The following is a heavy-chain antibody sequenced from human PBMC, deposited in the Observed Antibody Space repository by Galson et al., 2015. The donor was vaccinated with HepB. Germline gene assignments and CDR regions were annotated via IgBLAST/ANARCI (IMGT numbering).Heavy chain of an antibody. D-gene: IGHD3-3*01. CDR3: AKTGAVTIFGVVNYFDY. CDR1: GFTFSSYG. Sequence: SLRLSCAASGFTFSSYGMHWVRQAPGKGLEWVAVISYDGSNKYYADSVKGRFTISRDNSKNTLYLQMNSLRAEDTAVYYCAKTGAVTIFGVVNYFDYWGQGTLVTVSS. J-gene: IGHJ4*02. V-gene: IGHV3-30*18. CDR2: ISYDGSNK.